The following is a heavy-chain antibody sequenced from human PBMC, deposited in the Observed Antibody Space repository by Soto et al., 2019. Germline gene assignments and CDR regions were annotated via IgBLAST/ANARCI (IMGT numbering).Heavy chain of an antibody. Sequence: QVQLQQWGAGLLKPSETLSLTCAVYGGSFSGYYWSWIRQPPGKGLEWIGEINHSGSTNYNPSLKSRVTISVDTSKNQFYLKLSSVTAADTAVYYCARGLYYDFWSGYHDYWGQGTLVTVSS. CDR2: INHSGST. J-gene: IGHJ4*02. CDR1: GGSFSGYY. CDR3: ARGLYYDFWSGYHDY. D-gene: IGHD3-3*01. V-gene: IGHV4-34*01.